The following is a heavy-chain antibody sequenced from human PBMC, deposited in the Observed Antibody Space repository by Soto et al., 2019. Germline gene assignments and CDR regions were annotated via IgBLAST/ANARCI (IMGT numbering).Heavy chain of an antibody. V-gene: IGHV3-74*01. J-gene: IGHJ4*02. D-gene: IGHD2-2*01. Sequence: EVQLVESGGGLFQPEGSLRLSCEASGFTFSNYWMHWVRQAPGKGLVWVSRINNDGSDPIYADSVKGRFTISRDNAKNTVYLQMNSLRAEDTAVYYCARGYANYSIFAYWGQGSLVTVSS. CDR1: GFTFSNYW. CDR2: INNDGSDP. CDR3: ARGYANYSIFAY.